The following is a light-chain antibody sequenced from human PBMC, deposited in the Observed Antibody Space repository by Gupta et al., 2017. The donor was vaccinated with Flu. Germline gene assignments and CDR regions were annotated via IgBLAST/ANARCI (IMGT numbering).Light chain of an antibody. Sequence: EIATTQSPATLSVAPGERAALSCRASQSGSSNLAWYQQKTGQAPRPLIYCTATRATGIPARFSGSGSGTKVMITISSLQSDDFAVYDCQQYKNGSYTFGQGTKLEIK. CDR3: QQYKNGSYT. CDR1: QSGSSN. J-gene: IGKJ2*01. CDR2: CTA. V-gene: IGKV3-15*01.